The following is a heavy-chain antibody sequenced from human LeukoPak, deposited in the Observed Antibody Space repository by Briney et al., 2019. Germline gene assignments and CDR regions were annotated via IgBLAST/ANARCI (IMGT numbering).Heavy chain of an antibody. Sequence: SETLSLTCTVSGGSISSYYWSWIRQPPGKGLEWIGYIYYSGSTNYNPSLKSRATISVDTSKNQFSLKLSSVTAADTAVYYCARQLEGYGDYAYYFDYWGQGTLVTVSS. CDR1: GGSISSYY. CDR3: ARQLEGYGDYAYYFDY. D-gene: IGHD4-17*01. J-gene: IGHJ4*02. CDR2: IYYSGST. V-gene: IGHV4-59*08.